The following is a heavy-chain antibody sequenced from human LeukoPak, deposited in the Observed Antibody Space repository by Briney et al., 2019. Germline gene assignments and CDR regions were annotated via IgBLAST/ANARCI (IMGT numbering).Heavy chain of an antibody. CDR2: INHSGRA. V-gene: IGHV4-34*01. D-gene: IGHD6-13*01. CDR1: GGSFSGYY. J-gene: IGHJ4*02. CDR3: GRGPPLAAAGTRVGYYFDY. Sequence: KPSETLSLTCAVYGGSFSGYYWSGIRQPPRTGREGSGEINHSGRANSSPSLNGRVTISVDPSKNQCSLTLIPVTATDTAVDYCGRGPPLAAAGTRVGYYFDYWGQGTLVTVSS.